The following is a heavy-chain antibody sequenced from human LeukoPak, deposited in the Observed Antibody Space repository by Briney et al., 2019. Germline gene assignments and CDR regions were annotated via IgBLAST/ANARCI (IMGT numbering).Heavy chain of an antibody. D-gene: IGHD1-26*01. CDR3: AREARVGGALQY. Sequence: PGGSLRLSCAASGFTFSSYWMHWVRQAPGKGLVWVSRINTDGSFTTYADSVQGRFTISRDTAKNTLFLQMNSLRAEDTAVYYCAREARVGGALQYWGQGILVTVSS. V-gene: IGHV3-74*01. CDR2: INTDGSFT. CDR1: GFTFSSYW. J-gene: IGHJ4*02.